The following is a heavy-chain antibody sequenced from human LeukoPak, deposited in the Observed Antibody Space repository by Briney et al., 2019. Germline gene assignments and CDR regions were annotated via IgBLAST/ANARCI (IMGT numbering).Heavy chain of an antibody. V-gene: IGHV3-23*01. D-gene: IGHD2-2*01. Sequence: PGGSLRLSCAASGFTFSSYAMSWVRQAPGKGLEWVSAISGSGGSTYYADPVKGRFTISRDNSKNTLYLQMNSLRAEDTAVYYCASDAGDIVVVPAANGGYFDYWGQGTLVTVSS. CDR1: GFTFSSYA. CDR2: ISGSGGST. CDR3: ASDAGDIVVVPAANGGYFDY. J-gene: IGHJ4*02.